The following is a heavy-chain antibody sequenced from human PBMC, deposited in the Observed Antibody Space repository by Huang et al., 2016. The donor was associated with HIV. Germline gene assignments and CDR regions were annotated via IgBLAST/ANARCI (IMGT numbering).Heavy chain of an antibody. CDR3: ARDLWLRDLYYYYYMDV. CDR2: ISYDGSNK. D-gene: IGHD5-12*01. CDR1: GLTFSNYA. J-gene: IGHJ6*03. Sequence: QVQLVESGGGVVQPGRSLRLSCAASGLTFSNYAMHWGRQAPGKGLGGVAVISYDGSNKYYADAVKGRFTISRDNAKNTLYLQMNSLRAEDPAVYYCARDLWLRDLYYYYYMDVWGKGTTVTVSS. V-gene: IGHV3-30-3*01.